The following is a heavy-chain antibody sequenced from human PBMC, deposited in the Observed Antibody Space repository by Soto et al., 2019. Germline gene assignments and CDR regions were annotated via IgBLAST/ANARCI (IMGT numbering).Heavy chain of an antibody. CDR1: GGSISSGGYY. CDR3: ARLSSVLELELRYAYFDY. J-gene: IGHJ4*02. V-gene: IGHV4-31*03. CDR2: IYYSGST. D-gene: IGHD1-7*01. Sequence: SETLSLTCTVSGGSISSGGYYWSWIRQHPGKGLEWIGYIYYSGSTYYNPSLKSRVTISVDTSKNQFSLKLSSVTAADTAVYYCARLSSVLELELRYAYFDYWGQGTLVTVSS.